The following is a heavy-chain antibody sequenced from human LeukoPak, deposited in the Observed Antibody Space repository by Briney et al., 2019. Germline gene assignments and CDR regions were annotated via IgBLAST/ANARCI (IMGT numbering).Heavy chain of an antibody. J-gene: IGHJ3*02. CDR1: GYTFTSYG. CDR2: ISVYNGNT. Sequence: ASVKVSCKASGYTFTSYGISWVRQAPGQGLERMGWISVYNGNTNCAQKLQDRVTMTTDTSTSTAYMELRSLRSDDTAVYYCARDTPSPPDYYDSNDYYSHAFDIWGQGTVVTVSS. D-gene: IGHD3-22*01. CDR3: ARDTPSPPDYYDSNDYYSHAFDI. V-gene: IGHV1-18*01.